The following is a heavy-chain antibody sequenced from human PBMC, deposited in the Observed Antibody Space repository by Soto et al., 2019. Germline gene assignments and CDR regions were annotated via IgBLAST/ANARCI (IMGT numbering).Heavy chain of an antibody. J-gene: IGHJ4*02. CDR3: EKDRLADHFDSSGLDN. V-gene: IGHV3-30*18. D-gene: IGHD3-22*01. CDR1: GFTFSSHG. Sequence: PGGSLRLSCSASGFTFSSHGMHWIRQAPGKGLEWVAVLSFDGHHKYFADSVKGRFTISRDNSRSTLYLHMNSLRVEDTAVYYCEKDRLADHFDSSGLDNWGQGTLVTVSS. CDR2: LSFDGHHK.